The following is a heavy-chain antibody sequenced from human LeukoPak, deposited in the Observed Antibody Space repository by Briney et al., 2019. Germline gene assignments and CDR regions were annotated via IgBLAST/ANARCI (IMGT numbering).Heavy chain of an antibody. V-gene: IGHV3-9*01. J-gene: IGHJ6*03. CDR3: AKDNSEDYYGSGSYSYMDV. CDR2: ISWNGGSI. Sequence: SLSLSCAASGFTFDDYAMHWVRQAPGKGLEWVSGISWNGGSIGYADSVKGRFTISRDNAKNSLYLQMNSLRAEDAALYYCAKDNSEDYYGSGSYSYMDVWGKGTTVTASS. D-gene: IGHD3-10*01. CDR1: GFTFDDYA.